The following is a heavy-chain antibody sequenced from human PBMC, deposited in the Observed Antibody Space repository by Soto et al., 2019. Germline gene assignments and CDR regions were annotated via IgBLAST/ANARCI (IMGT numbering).Heavy chain of an antibody. D-gene: IGHD4-4*01. CDR2: ISRDGNNK. V-gene: IGHV3-30*18. CDR1: GFTFRFYD. Sequence: QVQLVESGGGVVQPGRSLRLSCATSGFTFRFYDMHWVRQAPVKGLEWVAIISRDGNNKDYGDSVKGRFTISRDNSKNTLYLQMNSLRGEDTAVYYCAKDAYTPIRTTAHDSGGLDHWGRGTLVTVSS. CDR3: AKDAYTPIRTTAHDSGGLDH. J-gene: IGHJ4*02.